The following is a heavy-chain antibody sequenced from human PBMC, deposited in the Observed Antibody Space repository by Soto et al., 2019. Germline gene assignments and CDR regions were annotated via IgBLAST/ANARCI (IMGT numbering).Heavy chain of an antibody. Sequence: TSETLSLTCAVYGGSFSGYYWGWIRQPPGKGLEWIGEINHSGSTNYNPSLKSRVTISVDTSKNQFSLKLSSVTAAATAVYYCAIGPSYYYDSSGYYYSPYLDYWGQGTLVTVSS. CDR1: GGSFSGYY. V-gene: IGHV4-34*01. CDR2: INHSGST. J-gene: IGHJ4*02. CDR3: AIGPSYYYDSSGYYYSPYLDY. D-gene: IGHD3-22*01.